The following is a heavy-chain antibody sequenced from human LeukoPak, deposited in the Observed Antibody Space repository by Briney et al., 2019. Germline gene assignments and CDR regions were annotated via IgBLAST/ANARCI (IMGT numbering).Heavy chain of an antibody. CDR3: AKVSEGYSSSWYEYFQH. CDR2: ISGSGGST. Sequence: GGSLRLSCAASGFAFSIYAMSWVRQAPGKGLEWVSAISGSGGSTYYADSVKGRFTISRDNSKNTLYLQMNSLRAEDTAVYYCAKVSEGYSSSWYEYFQHWGQGTLVTVSS. CDR1: GFAFSIYA. J-gene: IGHJ1*01. V-gene: IGHV3-23*01. D-gene: IGHD6-13*01.